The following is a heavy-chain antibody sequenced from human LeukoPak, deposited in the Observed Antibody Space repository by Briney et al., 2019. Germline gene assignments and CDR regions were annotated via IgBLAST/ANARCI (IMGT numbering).Heavy chain of an antibody. CDR3: ARYTLSGTYEGVPFDY. CDR2: VSAKNGDT. V-gene: IGHV1-18*01. Sequence: GASVKVSCKTSGYTFTNFGVIWVRQTPGQGLEWMGWVSAKNGDTNYAQKLQGRVSMTTDTSTNTAYMDLRSLTSDDTAIYYCARYTLSGTYEGVPFDYWGQGTQVIVSS. J-gene: IGHJ4*02. D-gene: IGHD1-26*01. CDR1: GYTFTNFG.